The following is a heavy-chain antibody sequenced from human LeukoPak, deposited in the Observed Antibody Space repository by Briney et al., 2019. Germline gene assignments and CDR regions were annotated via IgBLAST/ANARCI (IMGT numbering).Heavy chain of an antibody. V-gene: IGHV4-30-2*01. J-gene: IGHJ2*01. CDR1: GGSISSGGYS. Sequence: PSQTLSLTCAVSGGSISSGGYSWSWIRQPPGKGLEWIGYIYHSGSTYYNPSLKSRVTISVDRSKNQFSLKLSSVTAADTAVYYCARDQRGDYDILTGYPGYWYFDLWGQGTLVTVSS. CDR2: IYHSGST. D-gene: IGHD3-9*01. CDR3: ARDQRGDYDILTGYPGYWYFDL.